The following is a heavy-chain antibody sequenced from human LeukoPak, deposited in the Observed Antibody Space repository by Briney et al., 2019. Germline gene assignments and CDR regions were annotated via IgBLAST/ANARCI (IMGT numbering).Heavy chain of an antibody. CDR1: GFTFSNYA. CDR2: ISSNGGST. J-gene: IGHJ6*03. Sequence: PGGSLRLSCAASGFTFSNYAMHWVRQAPGKGLEYVSGISSNGGSTYYANSVKGRFTISRDNAKNSLFLQMNSLRAEDTAVYFCARVKQQLVRLLGRDTTYYYYYYMDVWGKGTTVTVSS. V-gene: IGHV3-64*01. CDR3: ARVKQQLVRLLGRDTTYYYYYYMDV. D-gene: IGHD6-13*01.